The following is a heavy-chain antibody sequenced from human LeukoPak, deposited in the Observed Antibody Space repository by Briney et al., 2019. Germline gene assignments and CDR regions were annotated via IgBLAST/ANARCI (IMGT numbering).Heavy chain of an antibody. CDR1: GFTFSSYA. D-gene: IGHD4-17*01. CDR2: ISGSGGSI. Sequence: GGSLRLSCAASGFTFSSYAMSWVRQAPGKGLEWVSAISGSGGSIYYADSVKGRFTISRDNSKNTLYLQMNSLRAEDTAVYYCAAGGDYEGGFDYWGQGTLVTVSS. V-gene: IGHV3-23*01. CDR3: AAGGDYEGGFDY. J-gene: IGHJ4*02.